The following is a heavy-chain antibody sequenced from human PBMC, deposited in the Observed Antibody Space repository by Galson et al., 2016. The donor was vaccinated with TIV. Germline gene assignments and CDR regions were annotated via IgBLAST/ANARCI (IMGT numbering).Heavy chain of an antibody. CDR3: AKRINYGGDAFEN. CDR1: GFTFNNYA. D-gene: IGHD4-23*01. J-gene: IGHJ3*02. V-gene: IGHV3-23*01. CDR2: ISGSGGVT. Sequence: SLRLSCAASGFTFNNYAMSWVRQAPGKGLEWVSGISGSGGVTYFADSVKGRFTISRDNSKNTLYLQLNSLRAEDTAVYYCAKRINYGGDAFENWGQGTKVTVSS.